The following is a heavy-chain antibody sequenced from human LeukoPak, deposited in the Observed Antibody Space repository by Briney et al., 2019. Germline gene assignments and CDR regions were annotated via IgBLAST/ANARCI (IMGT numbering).Heavy chain of an antibody. D-gene: IGHD4-17*01. CDR3: ARFWGGEDYFDC. CDR1: GDSISSTTHY. CDR2: TLYRGRA. V-gene: IGHV4-39*01. J-gene: IGHJ4*02. Sequence: PSKTLSLTCSVSGDSISSTTHYWVWIRQPPGKGLEWIASTLYRGRAYYNPSLKRRVSTSVDTSKNQFSLRLRSVTAADTAVYYCARFWGGEDYFDCWGQGTLVTVSS.